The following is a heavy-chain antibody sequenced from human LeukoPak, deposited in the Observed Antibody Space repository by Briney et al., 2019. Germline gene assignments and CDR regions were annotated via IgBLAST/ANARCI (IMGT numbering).Heavy chain of an antibody. CDR2: IYYSGST. D-gene: IGHD6-19*01. CDR3: ARRAEGFDY. Sequence: SEALSLTCTVPGGSISSSSYYWGWIRQPPGKGLEWIGSIYYSGSTYYNPSLKSRVTISVDTSKNQFSLKLSSVTAADTAVYYCARRAEGFDYWGQGTLVTVSS. V-gene: IGHV4-39*01. J-gene: IGHJ4*02. CDR1: GGSISSSSYY.